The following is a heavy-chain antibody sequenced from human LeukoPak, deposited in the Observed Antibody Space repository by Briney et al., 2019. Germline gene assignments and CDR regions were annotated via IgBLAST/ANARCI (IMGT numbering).Heavy chain of an antibody. J-gene: IGHJ4*02. V-gene: IGHV3-33*08. CDR3: ARGEYWHQLSPTPFGY. CDR2: IWYDGSNK. CDR1: GFTVSNNY. D-gene: IGHD2-2*01. Sequence: GGSLRLSCTASGFTVSNNYMSWVRQAPGKGLEWVAVIWYDGSNKYYADSVKGRFTISRDNSKNTLYLQMNSLRAEDTAVYYCARGEYWHQLSPTPFGYWGQGTLVTVSS.